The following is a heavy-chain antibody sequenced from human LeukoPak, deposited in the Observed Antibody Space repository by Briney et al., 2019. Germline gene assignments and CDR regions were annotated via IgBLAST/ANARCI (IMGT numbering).Heavy chain of an antibody. CDR2: IVPIFGTA. CDR3: ARGGGIIVVTDEAYDY. Sequence: ASVKVSCKTSGGTFSSYAISWVRQAPGQGLEWMGGIVPIFGTANYAQKFQGRVTITADESTSTAYMELSSLRSDDTAVYYCARGGGIIVVTDEAYDYWGQGTLVTVSS. CDR1: GGTFSSYA. D-gene: IGHD2-2*01. V-gene: IGHV1-69*13. J-gene: IGHJ4*02.